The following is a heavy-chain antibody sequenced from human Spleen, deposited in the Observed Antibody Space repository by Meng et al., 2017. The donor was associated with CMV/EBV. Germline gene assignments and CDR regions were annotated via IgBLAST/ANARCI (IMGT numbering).Heavy chain of an antibody. CDR3: ARTMVVAADINSGIYGMDV. D-gene: IGHD2-15*01. CDR1: GFNFSRYD. Sequence: GGSLRLSCAASGFNFSRYDMHWVRQGTGKGLEWVSGIGTAGDTYYPDSVKGRFTISRDNSKNTLYLQMNSLRGEDTAVYYCARTMVVAADINSGIYGMDVWGQGTTVTVSS. V-gene: IGHV3-13*01. CDR2: IGTAGDT. J-gene: IGHJ6*02.